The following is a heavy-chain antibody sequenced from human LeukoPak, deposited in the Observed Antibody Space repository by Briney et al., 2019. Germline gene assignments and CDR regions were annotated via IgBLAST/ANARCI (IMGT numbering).Heavy chain of an antibody. CDR1: GFTFDDYA. D-gene: IGHD6-19*01. Sequence: GGSRRLCCGASGFTFDDYAMHCVRQSPGKGLEGVSGISWNSASIGYADSGNFRFTISREDAKKSLYLQMNSLRAEDTALSYCAKAAGAQWLDQGHFDYWGQGTLITVSS. V-gene: IGHV3-9*01. CDR3: AKAAGAQWLDQGHFDY. CDR2: ISWNSASI. J-gene: IGHJ4*02.